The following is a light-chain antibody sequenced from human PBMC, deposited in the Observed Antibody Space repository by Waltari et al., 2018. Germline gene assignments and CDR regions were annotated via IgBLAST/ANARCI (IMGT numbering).Light chain of an antibody. J-gene: IGKJ2*01. CDR3: QQYSNSPPDT. V-gene: IGKV3-20*01. CDR2: ASS. CDR1: QSVSSSF. Sequence: EIVLTQSPGTLSLSPGERATLSCRASQSVSSSFLAWYQQKPGQAPRLLMYASSTRATGVPDRFSGRGSGTDFTLTISRLEPEDFAVYYCQQYSNSPPDTFGPGTRLDIK.